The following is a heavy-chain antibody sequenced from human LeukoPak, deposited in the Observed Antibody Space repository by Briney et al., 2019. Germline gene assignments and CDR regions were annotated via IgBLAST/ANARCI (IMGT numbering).Heavy chain of an antibody. CDR2: ISGSGGST. CDR1: GFTFSSYS. J-gene: IGHJ6*03. V-gene: IGHV3-23*01. Sequence: GGSLRLSCAASGFTFSSYSMSWVRQAPGKGLEWVSAISGSGGSTYYADSVKGRFTISRDNSKNTLYLQMNSLRAEDTAVYYCAKQGLTGSYYYYYYMDVWGKGTTVTISS. CDR3: AKQGLTGSYYYYYYMDV. D-gene: IGHD3-10*01.